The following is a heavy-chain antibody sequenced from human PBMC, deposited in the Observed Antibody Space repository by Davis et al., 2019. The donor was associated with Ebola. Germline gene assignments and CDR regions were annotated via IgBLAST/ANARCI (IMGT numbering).Heavy chain of an antibody. V-gene: IGHV1-58*02. D-gene: IGHD6-19*01. J-gene: IGHJ4*02. Sequence: SVKVSCKASGFTFTSSAMQWVRQARGQRLEWIGWIVVGSGNTNYAQKFQERVTITRDMSTSTAYMELSSLRSEDTAVYYCARHRVSSGWLDYWGQGTLVTVSS. CDR3: ARHRVSSGWLDY. CDR1: GFTFTSSA. CDR2: IVVGSGNT.